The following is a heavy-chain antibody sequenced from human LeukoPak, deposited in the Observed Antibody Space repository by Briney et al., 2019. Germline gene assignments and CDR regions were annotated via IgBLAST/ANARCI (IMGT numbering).Heavy chain of an antibody. V-gene: IGHV1-46*01. CDR3: ARGPYTPDSSGYYYAGLSQYFQH. D-gene: IGHD3-22*01. CDR1: GYTFTSYY. CDR2: INPSGGST. Sequence: ASVKVSCKASGYTFTSYYMHWVRQAPGQGLEWMGIINPSGGSTSYAQKFQGRVTMTRDTSTSTVYMELSSLRSEDTAVYYCARGPYTPDSSGYYYAGLSQYFQHWGQGTLVTVSS. J-gene: IGHJ1*01.